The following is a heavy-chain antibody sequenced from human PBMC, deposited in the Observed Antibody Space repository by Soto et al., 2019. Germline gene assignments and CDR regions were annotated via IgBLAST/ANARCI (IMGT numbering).Heavy chain of an antibody. CDR3: AIRNGSGSYYKAPDAFDI. J-gene: IGHJ3*02. CDR2: ISAYNGNT. D-gene: IGHD3-10*01. CDR1: GYTFTSYG. Sequence: EASVKVSCKASGYTFTSYGISWVRQAPGQGLEWMGWISAYNGNTNYAQKLQGRVTMTTDPSTSIAYMELRSLRSDDTAFFYCAIRNGSGSYYKAPDAFDIWGQGTMVTVSS. V-gene: IGHV1-18*01.